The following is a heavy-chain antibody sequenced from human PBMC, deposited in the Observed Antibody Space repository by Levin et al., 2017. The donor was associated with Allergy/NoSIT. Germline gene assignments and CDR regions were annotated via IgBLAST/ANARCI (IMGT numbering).Heavy chain of an antibody. CDR3: ATQFSGWKYYFDY. J-gene: IGHJ4*02. CDR1: GGSISSSSYY. Sequence: SSETLSLTCTVSGGSISSSSYYWGWIRQPPGTGLEWIGSIYYSGSTYYNPSLKSRVTISVDTSKNQFSLKLSSVTAADTAVYYCATQFSGWKYYFDYWGQGTLVTVSS. CDR2: IYYSGST. D-gene: IGHD6-19*01. V-gene: IGHV4-39*01.